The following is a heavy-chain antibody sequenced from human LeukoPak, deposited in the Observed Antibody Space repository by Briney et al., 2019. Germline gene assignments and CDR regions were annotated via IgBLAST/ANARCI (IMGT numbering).Heavy chain of an antibody. J-gene: IGHJ5*02. CDR2: VYYTGVT. V-gene: IGHV4-39*07. Sequence: PSETLSLTCTVSGGYIITSGHYWGWIRQPPGKGLEWIGSVYYTGVTSTNPSFRSRMSISVDTSKNQFSLNLTSVTAADTAVYYCARDGGDTLEGGGDTNWFDPWGQGTLVTVSS. D-gene: IGHD3-16*01. CDR1: GGYIITSGHY. CDR3: ARDGGDTLEGGGDTNWFDP.